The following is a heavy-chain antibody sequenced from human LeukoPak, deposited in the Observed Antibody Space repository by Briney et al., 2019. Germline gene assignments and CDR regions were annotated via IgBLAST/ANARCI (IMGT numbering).Heavy chain of an antibody. CDR1: GYTFTNYG. Sequence: GASVKVSCKASGYTFTNYGISWVRQASGKGLEWMGGFDPEDGETIYAQKLQGRVSMTEHTSTDTAYMELSSLRAEDTAVYYCATALRGGSGRFPMNNWFDPWGQGTLVTVSS. D-gene: IGHD3-10*01. V-gene: IGHV1-24*01. CDR2: FDPEDGET. J-gene: IGHJ5*02. CDR3: ATALRGGSGRFPMNNWFDP.